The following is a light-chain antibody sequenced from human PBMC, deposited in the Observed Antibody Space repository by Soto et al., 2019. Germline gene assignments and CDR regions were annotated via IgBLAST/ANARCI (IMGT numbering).Light chain of an antibody. CDR3: QSYDSSNQV. CDR1: SGSIASNY. Sequence: NFMLTQPHSVSESPGKTVTISCTRSSGSIASNYVQWYQQRPGSSPTTVIYEDNRRPSGVPDRFSGSIDSSSNSASLTISGLNTEDEADYYCQSYDSSNQVFGGGTKLTVL. V-gene: IGLV6-57*01. CDR2: EDN. J-gene: IGLJ2*01.